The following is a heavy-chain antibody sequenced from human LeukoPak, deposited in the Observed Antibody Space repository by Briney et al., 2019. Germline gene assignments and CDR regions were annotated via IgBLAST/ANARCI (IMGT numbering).Heavy chain of an antibody. D-gene: IGHD6-19*01. CDR2: IRSSADTV. CDR3: AKYSSSSNYYYGMDV. Sequence: SGGSLRLSCAASGFTFSSYDMNWVRQAPGKGLEWVSFIRSSADTVYYTDSVKGRFTVSRDNSERTLYLQMNDLRADDTAVYYCAKYSSSSNYYYGMDVWGQGTTVTVSS. CDR1: GFTFSSYD. J-gene: IGHJ6*02. V-gene: IGHV3-48*03.